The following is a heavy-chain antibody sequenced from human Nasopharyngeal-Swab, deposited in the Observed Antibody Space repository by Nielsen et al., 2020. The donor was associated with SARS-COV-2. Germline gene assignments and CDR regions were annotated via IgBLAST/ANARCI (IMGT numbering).Heavy chain of an antibody. Sequence: QTPSLTRAISGDRVSSNSAAWNWIRQSPSRGLEWLGRTYYRSKWYNDYAVSVKSRITINPDTSKNQFSLQLNSVTPEDTAVYYCARVRQQPGGGAFDIWGQGTMVTVSS. D-gene: IGHD6-13*01. CDR3: ARVRQQPGGGAFDI. V-gene: IGHV6-1*01. CDR1: GDRVSSNSAA. J-gene: IGHJ3*02. CDR2: TYYRSKWYN.